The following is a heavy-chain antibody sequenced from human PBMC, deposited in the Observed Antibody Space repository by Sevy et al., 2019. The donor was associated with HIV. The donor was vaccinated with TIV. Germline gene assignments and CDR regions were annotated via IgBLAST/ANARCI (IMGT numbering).Heavy chain of an antibody. CDR2: ISGSGGST. D-gene: IGHD1-20*01. Sequence: GGSLRLSCAASGFTFSSYAMGWVRQAPGKGLEWVSAISGSGGSTYYADSVKGRFTISRDNSKNTLYLQMNSLRAEDTAVYYCAKGDNWNDAKDYWGQGTLVTVSS. CDR1: GFTFSSYA. V-gene: IGHV3-23*01. J-gene: IGHJ4*02. CDR3: AKGDNWNDAKDY.